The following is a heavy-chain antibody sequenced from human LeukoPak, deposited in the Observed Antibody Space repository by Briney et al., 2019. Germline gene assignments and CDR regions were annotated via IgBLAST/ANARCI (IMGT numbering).Heavy chain of an antibody. D-gene: IGHD3-3*01. CDR3: ARDFRFLEDY. CDR1: GFSFGDYA. J-gene: IGHJ4*02. Sequence: QTGGSLRLSCAASGFSFGDYAMQWVRQAPGKGLEWVSSISWNSGNIDYADSVKGRFTISRDNAKDSLYLQMNSLRAEDTAVYYCARDFRFLEDYWGQGTLVTVSS. V-gene: IGHV3-9*01. CDR2: ISWNSGNI.